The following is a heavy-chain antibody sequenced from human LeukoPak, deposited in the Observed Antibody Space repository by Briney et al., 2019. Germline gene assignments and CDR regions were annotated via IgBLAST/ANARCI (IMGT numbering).Heavy chain of an antibody. CDR2: ISSSGSTI. Sequence: GGSLRLSCTASGFTFGDYAMSWFRQAPGKGLEWVSYISSSGSTIYYADSVKGRFTISRDNAKNSLYLQMNSLRAGDTAVYYCARDRYPYDSSGHFDYWGQGTLVTVSS. CDR3: ARDRYPYDSSGHFDY. D-gene: IGHD3-22*01. J-gene: IGHJ4*02. V-gene: IGHV3-11*01. CDR1: GFTFGDYA.